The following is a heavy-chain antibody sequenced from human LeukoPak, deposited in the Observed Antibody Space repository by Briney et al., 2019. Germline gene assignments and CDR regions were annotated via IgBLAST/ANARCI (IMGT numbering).Heavy chain of an antibody. CDR1: GYSFTSYW. J-gene: IGHJ4*02. CDR3: ARHRDGYNHTFDY. D-gene: IGHD5-24*01. Sequence: GESLQISCEASGYSFTSYWITWVRRMPGKGLVWMGRIDPSDSYSNYSPSFQGHVTISADKSISTVYLQWRSLKASDTAMYYCARHRDGYNHTFDYWGQGTLVTVSS. CDR2: IDPSDSYS. V-gene: IGHV5-10-1*01.